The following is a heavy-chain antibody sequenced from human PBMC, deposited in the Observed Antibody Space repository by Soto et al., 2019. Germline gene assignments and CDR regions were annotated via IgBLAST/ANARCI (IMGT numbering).Heavy chain of an antibody. J-gene: IGHJ6*02. Sequence: EVQLVESGGGLVQPGGSLRLSCAASGFTFSSYAMHWVRQAPGKGLEYVSAISSNGGSTYYANSVKGRFTISRDNSKNTLYLSMGRLGGEDRGGDYCGRMGQWSGGSCDSLTSYYYYGMDVWGQGTTVTVSS. CDR1: GFTFSSYA. CDR2: ISSNGGST. CDR3: GRMGQWSGGSCDSLTSYYYYGMDV. D-gene: IGHD2-15*01. V-gene: IGHV3-64*01.